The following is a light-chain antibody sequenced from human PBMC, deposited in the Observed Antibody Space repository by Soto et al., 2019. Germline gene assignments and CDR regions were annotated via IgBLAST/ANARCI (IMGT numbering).Light chain of an antibody. Sequence: QSALTQPPSASGSPGQPVAISCTGTSSDVGGYNYVSWYQQHPDKAPKLMIYEVNKRPSGVPDRFSGSKSGNTASLTVSGLQAEDEADYYCSSYAATSDIFG. CDR2: EVN. CDR1: SSDVGGYNY. CDR3: SSYAATSDI. J-gene: IGLJ1*01. V-gene: IGLV2-8*01.